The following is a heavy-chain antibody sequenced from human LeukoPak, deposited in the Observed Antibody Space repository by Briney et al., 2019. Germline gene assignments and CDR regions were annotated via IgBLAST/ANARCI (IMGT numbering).Heavy chain of an antibody. V-gene: IGHV4-39*07. CDR3: AREASGSYFGYYYYYMDV. CDR1: GGSISSSSYY. Sequence: SETLSLTCTVSGGSISSSSYYWGWIRQPPGKGLEWIGSIYYSGSTYYNPSLKSRVTISVDTSKNQFSLKLSSVTAADTAVYCCAREASGSYFGYYYYYMDVWGKGTTVTISS. D-gene: IGHD1-26*01. J-gene: IGHJ6*03. CDR2: IYYSGST.